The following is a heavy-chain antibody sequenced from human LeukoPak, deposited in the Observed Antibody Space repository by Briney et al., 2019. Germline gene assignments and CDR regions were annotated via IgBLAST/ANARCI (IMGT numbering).Heavy chain of an antibody. CDR2: ISYDGSNK. Sequence: GGSLRLSCAASGFTFSSYAMHWVRQAPGKGLEWLAVISYDGSNKYYADSVKGRFTISRDNSKNTLYLQMNSLRAEDTAVYYCARDEVASGWKILDYWGQGTLVTVSS. D-gene: IGHD6-19*01. V-gene: IGHV3-30-3*01. J-gene: IGHJ4*02. CDR3: ARDEVASGWKILDY. CDR1: GFTFSSYA.